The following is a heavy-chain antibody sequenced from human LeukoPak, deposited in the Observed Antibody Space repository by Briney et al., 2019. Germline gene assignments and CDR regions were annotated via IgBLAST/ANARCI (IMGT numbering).Heavy chain of an antibody. J-gene: IGHJ4*02. CDR2: IYYSGST. CDR1: GGSISSSSYY. V-gene: IGHV4-39*01. Sequence: SETLSLTCTASGGSISSSSYYWGWIRQPPGKGLEWIGSIYYSGSTYYNPSLKSRVTISVDTSKNQFSLKLSSVTAADTAVYYCARHFPYNDHQWGQGTLVTVSS. CDR3: ARHFPYNDHQ. D-gene: IGHD1-14*01.